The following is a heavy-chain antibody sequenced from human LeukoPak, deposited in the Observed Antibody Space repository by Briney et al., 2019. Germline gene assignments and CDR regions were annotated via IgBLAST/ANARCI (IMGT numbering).Heavy chain of an antibody. Sequence: GGSLRLSCAASGFTFSSYEMNWVRQAPGKGLEWVSYISSSGSTMDYADSVKGRFTISRDSAKNSLFLQMNSLRAEDTAVYYCARFASDGPFDYWGQGTLVTVSS. V-gene: IGHV3-48*03. J-gene: IGHJ4*02. CDR3: ARFASDGPFDY. CDR2: ISSSGSTM. CDR1: GFTFSSYE.